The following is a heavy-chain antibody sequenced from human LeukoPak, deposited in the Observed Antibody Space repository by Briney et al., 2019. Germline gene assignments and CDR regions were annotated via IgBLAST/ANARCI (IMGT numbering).Heavy chain of an antibody. Sequence: GAXVKVSCKTSGYTFTSYGISWVRQAPGQGLEWMGWISAYNGNTNCAQKVQGRVTMTTDTSTSTAYMELRSLRSDDTAVYYCARDGRPGWNYAIDYWGQGTLVTVSS. J-gene: IGHJ4*02. CDR3: ARDGRPGWNYAIDY. V-gene: IGHV1-18*01. CDR1: GYTFTSYG. CDR2: ISAYNGNT. D-gene: IGHD1-7*01.